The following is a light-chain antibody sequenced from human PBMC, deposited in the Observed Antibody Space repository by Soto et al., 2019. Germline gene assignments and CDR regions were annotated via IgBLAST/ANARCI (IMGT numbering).Light chain of an antibody. V-gene: IGKV1-39*01. J-gene: IGKJ5*01. CDR2: GAS. CDR3: QQCYETPLT. CDR1: QTISNY. Sequence: EIQMTQSPSSLSASIGDRVTITCRASQTISNYLNWYQQKPGKAPTLIIFGASNLQDGVPSRFSGSGYGTDFTLTITSLHPEDFATYSCQQCYETPLTFGQGTRLEIK.